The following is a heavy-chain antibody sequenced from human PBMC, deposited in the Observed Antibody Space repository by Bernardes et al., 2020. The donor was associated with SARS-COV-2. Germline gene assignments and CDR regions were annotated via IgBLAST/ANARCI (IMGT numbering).Heavy chain of an antibody. J-gene: IGHJ4*02. CDR3: TRAGSYRHDY. Sequence: GGSLRLSCAASGFTFSDYWMHWVRQTPGKGLVWVSRINTDGPTPNYADSVKGRFTISRDNAKNTLYLQMNSLRDEDTAVYYCTRAGSYRHDYWGQGTLVTVSS. D-gene: IGHD3-16*02. CDR1: GFTFSDYW. V-gene: IGHV3-74*01. CDR2: INTDGPTP.